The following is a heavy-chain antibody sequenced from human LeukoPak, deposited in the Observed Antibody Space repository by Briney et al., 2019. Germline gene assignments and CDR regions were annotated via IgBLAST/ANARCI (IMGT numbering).Heavy chain of an antibody. V-gene: IGHV4-59*02. CDR2: IYYSGST. CDR1: GFTVSGNY. CDR3: ARDSDGWLRAAFDI. J-gene: IGHJ3*02. D-gene: IGHD5-24*01. Sequence: GSLRLSCAASGFTVSGNYMSWVRQPPGKGLEWIGYIYYSGSTNYNPSLKSRVTISVDKSKNQFSLKLSSVTAADTAVYYCARDSDGWLRAAFDIWGQGTMVTVSS.